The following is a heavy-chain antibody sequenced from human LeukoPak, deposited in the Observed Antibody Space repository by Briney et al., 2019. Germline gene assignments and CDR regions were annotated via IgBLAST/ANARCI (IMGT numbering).Heavy chain of an antibody. D-gene: IGHD7-27*01. Sequence: PGGSLRLSCAASGFTFSSYGMHWVRQAPGKGLEWVAVIWDDGSNKYYADSVKGRFTISRDNSKNPLDLQMTSLRDEDTAVYYCARDKAGDHDYWGQGTLVTVSS. CDR1: GFTFSSYG. V-gene: IGHV3-33*01. J-gene: IGHJ4*02. CDR2: IWDDGSNK. CDR3: ARDKAGDHDY.